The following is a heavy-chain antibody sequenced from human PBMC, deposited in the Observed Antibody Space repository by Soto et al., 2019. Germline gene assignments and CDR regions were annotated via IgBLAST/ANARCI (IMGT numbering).Heavy chain of an antibody. D-gene: IGHD1-26*01. CDR1: GFTFSSYA. J-gene: IGHJ3*02. Sequence: VQLVESGGGVVQPGRSLRLSCAASGFTFSSYAMHWVRQAPGKGLEWVAVISYDGSNKYYADSVKGRFTISRDNSKNTLYLQMNSLRAEDTAVYYCAREVGGATRDAFDIWGQGTMVTVSS. V-gene: IGHV3-30-3*01. CDR3: AREVGGATRDAFDI. CDR2: ISYDGSNK.